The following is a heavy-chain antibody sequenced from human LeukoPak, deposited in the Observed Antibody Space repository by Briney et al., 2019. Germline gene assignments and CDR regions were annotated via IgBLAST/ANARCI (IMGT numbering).Heavy chain of an antibody. D-gene: IGHD4-23*01. J-gene: IGHJ4*02. CDR1: GYTFTSYG. CDR3: ASGGNQIDY. V-gene: IGHV1-18*01. Sequence: ASVKVSCKASGYTFTSYGISWVRQAPGQGLEWMGWISAYNGNTNYAQKLQGRVTMTRDTSISTAYMELSRLRSDDTAVYYCASGGNQIDYWGQGTLVTVSS. CDR2: ISAYNGNT.